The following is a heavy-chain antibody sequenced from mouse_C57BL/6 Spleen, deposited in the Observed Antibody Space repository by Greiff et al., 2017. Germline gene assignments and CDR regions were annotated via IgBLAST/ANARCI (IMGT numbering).Heavy chain of an antibody. Sequence: QVQLKQPGAELVKPGASVKMSCKASGYTFTSYWITWVKQRPGQGLEWIGDIYPGSGSTNYNEKFKSKATLTVDTSSSTAYMQLSSLTSEDSAVYYCAVRLREYYYAMDYWGQGTSVTVSS. CDR2: IYPGSGST. J-gene: IGHJ4*01. CDR3: AVRLREYYYAMDY. CDR1: GYTFTSYW. V-gene: IGHV1-55*01. D-gene: IGHD2-4*01.